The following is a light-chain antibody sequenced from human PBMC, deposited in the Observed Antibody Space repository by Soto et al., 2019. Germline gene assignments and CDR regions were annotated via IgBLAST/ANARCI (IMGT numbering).Light chain of an antibody. CDR2: EVT. Sequence: QSALTQPASVSGSLGQSITISCTGTSSDVGAYDYVSWYQQHPGKAPKLIIYEVTSRPSGVSYRFSGSKSGNTASLTIAGLQGEDEADYYCLSYTTSSTYVFGTGTKLTVL. V-gene: IGLV2-14*01. CDR3: LSYTTSSTYV. J-gene: IGLJ1*01. CDR1: SSDVGAYDY.